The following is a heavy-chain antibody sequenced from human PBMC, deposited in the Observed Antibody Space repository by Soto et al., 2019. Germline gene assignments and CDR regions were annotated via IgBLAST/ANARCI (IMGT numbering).Heavy chain of an antibody. J-gene: IGHJ3*01. D-gene: IGHD2-2*01. V-gene: IGHV1-69*02. CDR2: IIPMLPVT. CDR3: SIGSWSAETFDV. CDR1: GGTFNTYT. Sequence: QVHLIQSGAEVKKPGSSVKVSCKAAGGTFNTYTLFWVRQAPGHGLEWMGRIIPMLPVTNSAQKFQGRLTLTAHKSTGTAFMELTSLTSDDTAVYSCSIGSWSAETFDVWGQGTMVTVSS.